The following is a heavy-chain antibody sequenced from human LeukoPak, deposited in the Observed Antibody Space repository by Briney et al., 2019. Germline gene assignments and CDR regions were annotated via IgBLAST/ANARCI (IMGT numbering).Heavy chain of an antibody. Sequence: WASVKVSCKASGYTFTGYYMHWVRQAPGQGLEWMGWINPNSGGTNYAQKFQGRVTMTRDTSISTAYMELSRLRSDDTAVYYCARDSKGSGWYSAFDIWGQGTMVTVSS. J-gene: IGHJ3*02. CDR1: GYTFTGYY. V-gene: IGHV1-2*02. CDR2: INPNSGGT. D-gene: IGHD6-19*01. CDR3: ARDSKGSGWYSAFDI.